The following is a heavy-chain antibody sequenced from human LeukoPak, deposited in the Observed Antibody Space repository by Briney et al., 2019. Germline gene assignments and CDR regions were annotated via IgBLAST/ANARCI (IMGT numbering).Heavy chain of an antibody. CDR3: ARAGIVPAAPVSFDI. CDR2: ISAYKGNT. J-gene: IGHJ3*02. Sequence: GASVKVSCKASGYTFTNYGISWVRQAPGQGLEWMGWISAYKGNTNYAQKLQGGVTMTTDTSTSTAFMELRSLRSDDTAVYYCARAGIVPAAPVSFDIWGQGTMVTVSS. D-gene: IGHD2-2*01. CDR1: GYTFTNYG. V-gene: IGHV1-18*01.